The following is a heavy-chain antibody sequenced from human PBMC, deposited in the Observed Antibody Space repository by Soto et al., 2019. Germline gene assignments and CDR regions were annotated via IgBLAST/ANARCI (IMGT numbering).Heavy chain of an antibody. D-gene: IGHD4-17*01. Sequence: EVQLVASGGGLVQPGESLRLSCVASGFTLGTYWMSWARQAPGKGLEWLASIKQDGSAEFSVDSVKGQFTISRDNAKNSLFLQPNSLRGEATGVYYCALDRGNGNYGQESWGLDVWGQGTTVTVSS. CDR1: GFTLGTYW. V-gene: IGHV3-7*05. CDR2: IKQDGSAE. CDR3: ALDRGNGNYGQESWGLDV. J-gene: IGHJ6*02.